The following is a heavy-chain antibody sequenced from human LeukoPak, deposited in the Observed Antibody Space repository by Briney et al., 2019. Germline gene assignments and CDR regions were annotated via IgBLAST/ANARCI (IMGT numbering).Heavy chain of an antibody. J-gene: IGHJ6*03. Sequence: GGSLKISCKGSGYSFTSYWIGWVRQMPGKGLEWMGIIYPGDSDTRYSPSFQGQVTISADKSISTAYLQWSSLKASDTAMYYCARAGQPGGYSYDGQSRYYYYYYMDVWGKGTTVTVSS. CDR1: GYSFTSYW. CDR3: ARAGQPGGYSYDGQSRYYYYYYMDV. CDR2: IYPGDSDT. D-gene: IGHD5-18*01. V-gene: IGHV5-51*01.